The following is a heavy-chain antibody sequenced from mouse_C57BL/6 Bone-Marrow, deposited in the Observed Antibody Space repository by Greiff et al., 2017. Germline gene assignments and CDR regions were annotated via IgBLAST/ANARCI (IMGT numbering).Heavy chain of an antibody. V-gene: IGHV1-74*01. Sequence: QVQLQQPGAELVKPGASVKVSCKASGYTFTSYWMHWVKQRPGQGLEWIGRIHPSDSDTNYNQKFKGKATLTVDKSSSTASMQLSSRTSEDSAGYYCAILSITTVVADYWGQGATLTVSS. CDR3: AILSITTVVADY. CDR2: IHPSDSDT. J-gene: IGHJ2*01. CDR1: GYTFTSYW. D-gene: IGHD1-1*01.